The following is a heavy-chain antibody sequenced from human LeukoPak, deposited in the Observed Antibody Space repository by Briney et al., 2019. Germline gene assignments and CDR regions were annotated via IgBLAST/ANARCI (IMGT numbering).Heavy chain of an antibody. Sequence: GGSLRLSCAASGFTFSSYEMNWVRQAPGKGLEWVSSISGSGGSTYYADSVKGRFTISRDNSKNTLYLQMNRLRAEATAAYYCANSAYGSGIFYIVNGYWGQGTLVTVSS. CDR3: ANSAYGSGIFYIVNGY. J-gene: IGHJ4*02. CDR2: ISGSGGST. D-gene: IGHD3-10*01. V-gene: IGHV3-23*01. CDR1: GFTFSSYE.